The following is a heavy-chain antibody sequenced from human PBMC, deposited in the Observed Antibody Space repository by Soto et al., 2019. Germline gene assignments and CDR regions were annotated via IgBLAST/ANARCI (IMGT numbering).Heavy chain of an antibody. J-gene: IGHJ4*02. CDR2: IYYSGST. V-gene: IGHV4-59*01. D-gene: IGHD3-10*01. Sequence: QVQLQESGPGLVKPSETLSLTCTVSGVSISSYYWSWIRQPPGKGLEWIGYIYYSGSTYYNPSLKSRVTISVDTSKNQFSLRLSSVTAADTAVYYCARDLYGSGSPHLGYWGQGTLVNVSS. CDR1: GVSISSYY. CDR3: ARDLYGSGSPHLGY.